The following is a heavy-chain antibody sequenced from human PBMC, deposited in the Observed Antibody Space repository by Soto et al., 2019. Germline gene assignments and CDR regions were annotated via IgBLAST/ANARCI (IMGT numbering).Heavy chain of an antibody. D-gene: IGHD5-12*01. CDR3: ARATTPYSGSLVPYFDY. V-gene: IGHV4-31*03. CDR2: IYYSGST. J-gene: IGHJ4*02. CDR1: GGSISSGGYY. Sequence: SETLSLTCTVSGGSISSGGYYWSWIRQHPGKGLEWIGYIYYSGSTYYNPSLKSRVTISVDTSKNQFSLKLSSVTAADTAVYYCARATTPYSGSLVPYFDYWGQGTLVTVS.